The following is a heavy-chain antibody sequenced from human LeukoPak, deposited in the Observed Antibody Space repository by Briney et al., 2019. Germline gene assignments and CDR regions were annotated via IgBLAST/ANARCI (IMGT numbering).Heavy chain of an antibody. CDR2: ISGSGGST. D-gene: IGHD3-10*01. Sequence: PGGSLRLSCAASGFTFSSYAMSWVRQAPGKGLEWVSAISGSGGSTYYADSVKGRFTISRDNSKNTLYLQMNSLRAEDTAVYYCAKTPGGSYSYYYFDYWGQGTLVTVSS. V-gene: IGHV3-23*01. J-gene: IGHJ4*02. CDR3: AKTPGGSYSYYYFDY. CDR1: GFTFSSYA.